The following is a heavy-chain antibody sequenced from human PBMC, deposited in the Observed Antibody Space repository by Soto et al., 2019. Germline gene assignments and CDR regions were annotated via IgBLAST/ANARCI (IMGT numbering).Heavy chain of an antibody. CDR2: ISGSGGST. V-gene: IGHV3-23*01. CDR1: GFTFSSYA. J-gene: IGHJ4*02. D-gene: IGHD2-15*01. CDR3: AKLGGGYCSGGSCDWAYFDY. Sequence: GGSLRLSCAASGFTFSSYAMSWVRQAPGKGLEWVSAISGSGGSTYYADSVKGRFTISRDNSKNTLYLQMNSLRAEDTAVYYCAKLGGGYCSGGSCDWAYFDYWGQGTLVTVSS.